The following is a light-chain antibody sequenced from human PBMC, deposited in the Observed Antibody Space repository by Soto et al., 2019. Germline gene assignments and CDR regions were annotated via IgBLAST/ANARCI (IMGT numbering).Light chain of an antibody. CDR3: HQYDTYLWT. Sequence: DIQMTQSPSTLSGSVGDRVTITCRASQSISSWLAWYQQKPGSLPRLLIYRASTLESGVPSRFSGSGSGTEFTLTISSLQPDDFATYYCHQYDTYLWTFGQGTKVDIK. J-gene: IGKJ1*01. CDR2: RAS. V-gene: IGKV1-5*03. CDR1: QSISSW.